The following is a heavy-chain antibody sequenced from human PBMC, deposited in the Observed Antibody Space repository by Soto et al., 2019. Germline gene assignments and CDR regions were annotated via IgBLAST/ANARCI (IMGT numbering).Heavy chain of an antibody. CDR3: ARDPLLGYCSSTSCYLGWFDP. CDR1: GFTFSSYS. Sequence: EVQLVESGGGLVKPGGSLRLSCAASGFTFSSYSMNWVRQAPGKGLEWVSSISSSSSYIYYADSVKGRFTISRDNANKSIYLQMNSLRAEDTAVYYCARDPLLGYCSSTSCYLGWFDPWGQGTLVTVSS. J-gene: IGHJ5*02. CDR2: ISSSSSYI. D-gene: IGHD2-2*01. V-gene: IGHV3-21*01.